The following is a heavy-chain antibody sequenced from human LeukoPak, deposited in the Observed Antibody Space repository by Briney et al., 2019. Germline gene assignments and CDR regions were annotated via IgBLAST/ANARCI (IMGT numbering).Heavy chain of an antibody. D-gene: IGHD2-2*01. CDR2: MNPNSGNT. CDR3: ARVTRVPAAIAYYFDY. Sequence: ASVKASCKASGYTFTSYDINWVRQATGQGLEWMGWMNPNSGNTGYAQKFQGRVTMTRNTSISTAYMELSSLRSEDTAVYYCARVTRVPAAIAYYFDYWGQGTLVTVSS. J-gene: IGHJ4*02. V-gene: IGHV1-8*01. CDR1: GYTFTSYD.